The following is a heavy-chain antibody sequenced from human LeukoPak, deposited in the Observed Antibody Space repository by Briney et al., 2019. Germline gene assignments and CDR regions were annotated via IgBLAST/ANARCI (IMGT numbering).Heavy chain of an antibody. Sequence: GGALRVSCAESGFTFSNYGMHWVRQAPGKGLEWVAIVWYDGSDKYYADSVKGRFTFSRDNSKNTLYLQMNSLRAEDTAVYYCARDLPYDSSGYSAAFDIWGQGTMVTVSS. J-gene: IGHJ3*02. CDR3: ARDLPYDSSGYSAAFDI. CDR1: GFTFSNYG. CDR2: VWYDGSDK. D-gene: IGHD3-22*01. V-gene: IGHV3-33*01.